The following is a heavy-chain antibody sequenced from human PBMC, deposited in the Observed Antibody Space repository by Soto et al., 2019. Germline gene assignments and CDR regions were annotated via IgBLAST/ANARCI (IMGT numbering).Heavy chain of an antibody. CDR3: ASRSPALDY. V-gene: IGHV3-33*01. D-gene: IGHD2-2*01. CDR2: IWHDGSNK. Sequence: QVPLVETGGGVVQPGRSLRLSCAASGFPFSSYGMHWVRQAPGKGLEWVAVIWHDGSNKYYADSVKGRFTISRDNSKNTLYLQKNSLRAEDTAVYYCASRSPALDYWGQGTLVTVSS. CDR1: GFPFSSYG. J-gene: IGHJ4*02.